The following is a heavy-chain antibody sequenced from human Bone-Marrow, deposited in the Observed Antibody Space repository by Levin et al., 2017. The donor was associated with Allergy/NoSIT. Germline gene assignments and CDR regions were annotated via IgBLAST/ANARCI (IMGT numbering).Heavy chain of an antibody. D-gene: IGHD3-3*01. V-gene: IGHV3-21*01. CDR1: GFTFSSYR. CDR2: ISSSSSYI. CDR3: ARDTSIFGVVIIKGVGMDV. J-gene: IGHJ6*02. Sequence: SCAASGFTFSSYRMNWVRQAPGKGLEWVSSISSSSSYIYYADSVKGRFTISRDNAKNSLYLQMNSLRAEDTAVYYCARDTSIFGVVIIKGVGMDVWGQGTTVTVSS.